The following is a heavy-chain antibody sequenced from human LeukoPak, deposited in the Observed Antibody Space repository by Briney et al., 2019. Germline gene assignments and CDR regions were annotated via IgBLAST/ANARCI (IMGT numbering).Heavy chain of an antibody. J-gene: IGHJ4*02. Sequence: GGSLRLSCAPSGFTFSNYEMNWVRQGPGKGLEWVSYITTSGGIKSYADSVKGRFTISRDNAKNSVYLQINSLRAEDTAVYYCARDGVVDSSGWYVDYWGQGTLVIVSS. CDR1: GFTFSNYE. D-gene: IGHD6-19*01. CDR3: ARDGVVDSSGWYVDY. CDR2: ITTSGGIK. V-gene: IGHV3-48*03.